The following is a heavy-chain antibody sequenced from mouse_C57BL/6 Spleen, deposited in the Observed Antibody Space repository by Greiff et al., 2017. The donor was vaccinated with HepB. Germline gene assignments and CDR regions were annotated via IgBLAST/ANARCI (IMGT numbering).Heavy chain of an antibody. CDR1: GYTFTDYY. D-gene: IGHD1-1*01. CDR2: INPYNGGT. J-gene: IGHJ4*01. V-gene: IGHV1-19*01. CDR3: ARYDYYGNPLYAMDY. Sequence: VQLQQSGPVLVKPGASVKMSCKASGYTFTDYYMNWVKQSHGKSLEWIGVINPYNGGTSYNQKFKGKATLTVDKSSSTAYMELNSLTSEDSAVYYCARYDYYGNPLYAMDYWGQGTSVTVSS.